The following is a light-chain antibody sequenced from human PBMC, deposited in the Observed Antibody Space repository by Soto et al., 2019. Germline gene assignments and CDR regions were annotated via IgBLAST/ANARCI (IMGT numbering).Light chain of an antibody. CDR3: QVWDSGTGV. V-gene: IGLV3-9*01. Sequence: SYELTQPPSVSVALGQTATITCGGDYIGAKSVHWYQQKPGQAPVLAIFRDVNRPSGIPERFSGSESGNTATLTITRAQVEDEAQYFCQVWDSGTGVFGPGTKLTVL. J-gene: IGLJ1*01. CDR2: RDV. CDR1: YIGAKS.